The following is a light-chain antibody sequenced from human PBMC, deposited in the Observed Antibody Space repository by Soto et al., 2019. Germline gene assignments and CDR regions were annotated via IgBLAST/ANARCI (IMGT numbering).Light chain of an antibody. Sequence: EIVLTQSPGTLSLSPGERATLSCRASQSVSSNYLAWYQQKRGQAPRLLIYGASSRATGIPTRFSGSGSGTDFTLTISRLEPEDFAVYYCQQYDTSLFTFGQGTRLESK. V-gene: IGKV3-20*01. CDR3: QQYDTSLFT. CDR1: QSVSSNY. J-gene: IGKJ5*01. CDR2: GAS.